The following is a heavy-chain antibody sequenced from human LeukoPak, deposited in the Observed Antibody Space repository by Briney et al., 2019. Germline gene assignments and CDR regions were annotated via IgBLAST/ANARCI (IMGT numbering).Heavy chain of an antibody. CDR1: GYSFSSYW. Sequence: GESLKISRKGSGYSFSSYWIAWGRQMPGKGLEWMGIIYPSDSDTRYSPSFQGQVTISADKSITTAYLQWSSLEASDTAMYYCASLTPPGPAWGQGTLVTVSS. J-gene: IGHJ5*02. CDR3: ASLTPPGPA. CDR2: IYPSDSDT. V-gene: IGHV5-51*01. D-gene: IGHD4-23*01.